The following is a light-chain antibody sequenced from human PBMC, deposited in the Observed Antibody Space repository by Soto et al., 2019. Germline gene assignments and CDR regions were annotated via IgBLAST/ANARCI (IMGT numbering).Light chain of an antibody. CDR2: TNN. J-gene: IGLJ3*02. Sequence: QSVLTQPPSASGTPGQSVTISCSGSSSNIGSNTVNWYQQLPGTAPKLVIYTNNQRPSEVSDRFSGSKSGTSASLAISGLQYEDEADYYCAAWDDSPNGLGVFGGGTKLTVL. CDR3: AAWDDSPNGLGV. V-gene: IGLV1-44*01. CDR1: SSNIGSNT.